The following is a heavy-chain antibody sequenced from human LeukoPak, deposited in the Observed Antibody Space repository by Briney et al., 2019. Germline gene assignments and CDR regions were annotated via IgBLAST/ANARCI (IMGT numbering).Heavy chain of an antibody. CDR3: AKWGDYDVLTCYYVSDY. CDR2: ITGSGGKK. D-gene: IGHD3-9*01. V-gene: IGHV3-23*01. J-gene: IGHJ4*02. CDR1: GFTFSNYA. Sequence: PGASLRLSCAASGFTFSNYAMSWVRQAPGKGLEWVSAITGSGGKKNYADSVRGGFTISRENTKNTVFLQMNSLRAEDTAVYYCAKWGDYDVLTCYYVSDYWGQGTLVTVSS.